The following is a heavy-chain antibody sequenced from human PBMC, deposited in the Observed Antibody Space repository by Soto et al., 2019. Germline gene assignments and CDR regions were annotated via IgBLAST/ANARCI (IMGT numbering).Heavy chain of an antibody. CDR2: INAGNGNT. D-gene: IGHD4-4*01. Sequence: QVQLVQSGAEVKKPGASVKVSCKASGYTFTSYAMHWVRQAPGQRLEWMGWINAGNGNTKYSQKFQGRVTITRDTSASTAYMELSSLRSEDTAVYYCARDAMTTEFDDWGQGTLVTVSS. CDR1: GYTFTSYA. V-gene: IGHV1-3*01. CDR3: ARDAMTTEFDD. J-gene: IGHJ4*02.